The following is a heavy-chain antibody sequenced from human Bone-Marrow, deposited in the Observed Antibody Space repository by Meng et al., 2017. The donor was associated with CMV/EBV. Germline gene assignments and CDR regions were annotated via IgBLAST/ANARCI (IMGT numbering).Heavy chain of an antibody. Sequence: ESLKISCTGTGYSFTSLWIGWVRQMPGKGLEWMGLIFPRDSDTRYSPSFQGQVTFSADKSINTAYLQWGSLEASDTAMYYCTRAWGPTSHYGDYWGPGTLVTGSS. D-gene: IGHD5-24*01. CDR2: IFPRDSDT. J-gene: IGHJ4*02. V-gene: IGHV5-51*01. CDR1: GYSFTSLW. CDR3: TRAWGPTSHYGDY.